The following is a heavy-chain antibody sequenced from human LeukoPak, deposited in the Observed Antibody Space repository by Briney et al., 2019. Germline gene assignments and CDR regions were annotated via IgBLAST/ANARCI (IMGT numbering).Heavy chain of an antibody. CDR2: INLDGNDK. CDR1: GFIFSSHW. J-gene: IGHJ4*02. CDR3: VRSGSYFSK. D-gene: IGHD1-26*01. Sequence: GGSLRLSCAASGFIFSSHWMSWVRQAPGKGLEWVANINLDGNDKNYVDSVKGRFTISRDNAKNSLYLQMNSLRAEDTAMYYCVRSGSYFSKWGQGNLVTVSS. V-gene: IGHV3-7*01.